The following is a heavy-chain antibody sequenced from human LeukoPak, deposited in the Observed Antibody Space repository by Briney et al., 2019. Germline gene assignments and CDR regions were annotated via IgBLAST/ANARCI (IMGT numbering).Heavy chain of an antibody. Sequence: SETLSLTCAVYGGSFSGYYWSWIRQPPGKGLEWIGEINHSGSPNYNPSLKSRVTISVDTSKNQFSLKLSSVTAADTAVYYCARRLERWLQWGFDYWGQGTLVTVSS. CDR2: INHSGSP. CDR3: ARRLERWLQWGFDY. J-gene: IGHJ4*02. D-gene: IGHD5-24*01. V-gene: IGHV4-34*01. CDR1: GGSFSGYY.